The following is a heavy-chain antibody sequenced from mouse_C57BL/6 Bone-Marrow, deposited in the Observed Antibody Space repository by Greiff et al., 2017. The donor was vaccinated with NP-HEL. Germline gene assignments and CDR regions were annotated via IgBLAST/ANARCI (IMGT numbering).Heavy chain of an antibody. CDR2: INPNYGTT. CDR1: GYSFTDYN. J-gene: IGHJ2*01. Sequence: VQLQQPGAELVRPGSSVKISCKASGYSFTDYNMNWVKQSNGKSLEWIGVINPNYGTTSYKQKFKGKATLPVDHSSSTAYMQLKSLTSEDSAVYYCARGITYDYWGKGTTLTVSS. CDR3: ARGITYDY. V-gene: IGHV1-39*01. D-gene: IGHD1-1*01.